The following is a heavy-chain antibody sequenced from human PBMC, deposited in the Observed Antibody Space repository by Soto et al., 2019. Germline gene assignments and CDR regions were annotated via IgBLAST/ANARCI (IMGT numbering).Heavy chain of an antibody. V-gene: IGHV3-23*01. Sequence: EMQLLESGGGLVQPGGSLKLSCAASGFTFSNYAMSWVRQAPGKGLEWVSTISGRGGNTYYADSVKGRFTISRDNSRNTLYLQMDSLRVEESAVYSCAKAGCSGGTCYLYYFDYWGQGALVTVSS. J-gene: IGHJ4*02. CDR1: GFTFSNYA. D-gene: IGHD2-15*01. CDR2: ISGRGGNT. CDR3: AKAGCSGGTCYLYYFDY.